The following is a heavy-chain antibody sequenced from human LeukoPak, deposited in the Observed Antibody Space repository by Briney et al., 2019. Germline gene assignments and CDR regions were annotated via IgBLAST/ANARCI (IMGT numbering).Heavy chain of an antibody. D-gene: IGHD3-22*01. V-gene: IGHV3-30*02. CDR3: AKAGPSAVITTGAFDI. J-gene: IGHJ3*02. CDR1: GFTFSDYG. Sequence: GGSLRLSCAASGFTFSDYGMHWVRQAPGKGLEWVAVIWYDGSNKYYADSVEGRFTVSRDNSKYTLYLQMNSLRAEDTAVYYCAKAGPSAVITTGAFDIWGQGTMVTVSS. CDR2: IWYDGSNK.